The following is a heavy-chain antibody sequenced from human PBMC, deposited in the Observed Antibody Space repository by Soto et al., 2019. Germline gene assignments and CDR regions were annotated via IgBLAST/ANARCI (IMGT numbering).Heavy chain of an antibody. CDR3: ARQYLGYCSGGSCYALPYFDY. J-gene: IGHJ4*02. V-gene: IGHV4-31*03. CDR2: IYYSGST. CDR1: GGSISSGGYY. Sequence: PSETLSLTCTVSGGSISSGGYYWSWIRQHPGKGLEWIGYIYYSGSTYYNPSLKSRVTISVDTSKNQFSLKLSSVTAADTAVYYCARQYLGYCSGGSCYALPYFDYWGQGTLVTSPQ. D-gene: IGHD2-15*01.